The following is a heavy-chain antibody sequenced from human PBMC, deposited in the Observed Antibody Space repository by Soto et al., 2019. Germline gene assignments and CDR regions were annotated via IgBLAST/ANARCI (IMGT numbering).Heavy chain of an antibody. D-gene: IGHD3-22*01. J-gene: IGHJ4*02. CDR3: AKGIVEGVSAADY. Sequence: EVQLVESGGGLVQPGGSLRLSCAASGFIVSTNHVNWVRQAPGEGLEWVSVIISGGDTFYADSVKGRFTISRDNSKNTVYLQMNSLRAEGTALYYCAKGIVEGVSAADYWGQGNLVTVSS. V-gene: IGHV3-66*01. CDR1: GFIVSTNH. CDR2: IISGGDT.